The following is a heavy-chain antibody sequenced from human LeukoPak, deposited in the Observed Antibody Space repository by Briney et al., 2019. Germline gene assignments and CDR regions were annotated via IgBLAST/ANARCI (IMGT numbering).Heavy chain of an antibody. V-gene: IGHV3-21*01. J-gene: IGHJ4*02. CDR3: ASISGYYYFDY. CDR1: GFTFSHYS. CDR2: ISSSSSYI. D-gene: IGHD3-22*01. Sequence: GGSLRLSCAGSGFTFSHYSMNWVRQAPGKGLEWVSSISSSSSYIYYADSVKGRFTISRDNAKNSLYLQMNGLRAEDTAVYYWASISGYYYFDYWGQGTLVTVSS.